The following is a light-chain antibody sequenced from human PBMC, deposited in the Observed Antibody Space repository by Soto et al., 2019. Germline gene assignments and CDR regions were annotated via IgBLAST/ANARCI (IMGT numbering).Light chain of an antibody. CDR1: QSPVYSDGTTY. Sequence: DVVLTQSPLSLPVTLGQPASISCRASQSPVYSDGTTYLNWFHQRPGQSPRRLIYKVSTRDSGVPDRFSGSGSGTDFTLKISRVEAEDVGVYYCMQGTHWPSTFGQGTKVDIK. CDR2: KVS. J-gene: IGKJ2*01. CDR3: MQGTHWPST. V-gene: IGKV2-30*01.